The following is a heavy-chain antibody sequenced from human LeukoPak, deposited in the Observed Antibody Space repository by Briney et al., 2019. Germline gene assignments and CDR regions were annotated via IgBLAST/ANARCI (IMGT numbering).Heavy chain of an antibody. J-gene: IGHJ5*01. CDR2: IYSSGST. CDR1: GASVSGSNYY. Sequence: SETLSLTCAVSGASVSGSNYYWGWIRQPPGKGLEWIGNIYSSGSTYYNASLQSRFSISVDTSKNHFALKLASVTAADTAVYFCARRVGFYGSGSLNYFDPWGQGILVSVSS. CDR3: ARRVGFYGSGSLNYFDP. V-gene: IGHV4-39*02. D-gene: IGHD3-10*01.